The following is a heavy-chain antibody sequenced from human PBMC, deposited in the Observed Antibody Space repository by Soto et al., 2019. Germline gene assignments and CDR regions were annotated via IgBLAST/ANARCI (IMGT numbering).Heavy chain of an antibody. CDR2: IIPIFGTA. J-gene: IGHJ6*02. CDR1: GCTFSSYA. CDR3: AGPPELTRIYYYYGMDV. D-gene: IGHD1-7*01. Sequence: QVQLVQSGAEVKKPGSSVKVSCKASGCTFSSYAISWVRQAPGQGLEWMGGIIPIFGTANYAQKFQGRVTITADESTSTAYMELSSLRSEDTAVYYCAGPPELTRIYYYYGMDVWGQGTTVTVSS. V-gene: IGHV1-69*12.